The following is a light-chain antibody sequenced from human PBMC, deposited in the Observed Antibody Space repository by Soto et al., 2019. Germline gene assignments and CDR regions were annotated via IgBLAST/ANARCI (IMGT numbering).Light chain of an antibody. Sequence: IVLTQSPGTLSLSPGERATLSCRASHSVISIYLAFXXQKPGQAPRLLISGXSNRATGTPDRFRGSGSGTDFTLTITRLEPEDFAVYYCHQYGSAPWTFGQGTKV. V-gene: IGKV3-20*01. CDR3: HQYGSAPWT. J-gene: IGKJ1*01. CDR2: GXS. CDR1: HSVISIY.